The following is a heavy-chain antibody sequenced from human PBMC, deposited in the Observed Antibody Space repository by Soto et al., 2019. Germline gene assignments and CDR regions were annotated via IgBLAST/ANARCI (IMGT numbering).Heavy chain of an antibody. CDR3: AHDRGIAAAGPLVP. CDR2: INPNSGST. V-gene: IGHV1-46*01. Sequence: ASVKVSCKASGYTFTGYYMHWVRQAPGQGLEWMGWINPNSGSTSYAQKFQGRVTMTRDTSTSTVYMELSSLRSEDTAVYYCAHDRGIAAAGPLVPWGQGTLVTVSS. J-gene: IGHJ5*02. CDR1: GYTFTGYY. D-gene: IGHD6-13*01.